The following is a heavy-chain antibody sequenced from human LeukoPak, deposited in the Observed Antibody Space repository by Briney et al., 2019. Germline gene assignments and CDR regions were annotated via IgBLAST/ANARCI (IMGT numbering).Heavy chain of an antibody. CDR1: GFTFSSYS. Sequence: GGTLRLSCAASGFTFSSYSMSWIRQAPGKGLEWVSVISGNGGDTFYADSVKGRFTISRDNSKHTLYLQMNSLRVEDTAVYYCAKGRTLVGGSTRSYDYWGQGTLVTVSS. CDR3: AKGRTLVGGSTRSYDY. D-gene: IGHD1-26*01. V-gene: IGHV3-23*01. CDR2: ISGNGGDT. J-gene: IGHJ4*02.